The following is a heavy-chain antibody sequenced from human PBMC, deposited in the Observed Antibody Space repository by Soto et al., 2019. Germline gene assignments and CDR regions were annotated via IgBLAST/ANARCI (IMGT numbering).Heavy chain of an antibody. J-gene: IGHJ5*02. CDR2: IYYSGNT. CDR1: GASISSYY. V-gene: IGHV4-59*12. D-gene: IGHD3-16*01. CDR3: ARARLAFGIDP. Sequence: PSETLSLTCDVSGASISSYYWSWIRQPPGKGLEWIGYIYYSGNTNYNPSLKSRVTMSVDTSKNQFSLKLTSVTAADTAVYYCARARLAFGIDPWGQGTLVTVSS.